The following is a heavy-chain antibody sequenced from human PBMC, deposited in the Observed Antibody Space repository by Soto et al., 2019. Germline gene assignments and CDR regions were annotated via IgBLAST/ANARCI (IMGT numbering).Heavy chain of an antibody. D-gene: IGHD6-13*01. CDR3: ARDIKGSSWYPPYNWFDP. CDR2: ISSSSSTI. CDR1: GFTFSSYS. V-gene: IGHV3-48*02. J-gene: IGHJ5*02. Sequence: GGSLRLSCAASGFTFSSYSMNWVRQAPGKGLEWVSYISSSSSTIYYADSVKGRFTISRDNAKNSLYLQMNSLRDEDTAVYYCARDIKGSSWYPPYNWFDPWGQGTLVTAPQ.